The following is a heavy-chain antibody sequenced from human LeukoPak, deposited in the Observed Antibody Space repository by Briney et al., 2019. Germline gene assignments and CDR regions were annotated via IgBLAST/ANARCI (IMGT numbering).Heavy chain of an antibody. CDR2: INPNSGGT. CDR1: GYTFTGYY. CDR3: ARGITIFGVVPHYYFDY. J-gene: IGHJ4*02. D-gene: IGHD3-3*01. V-gene: IGHV1-2*02. Sequence: ASVKVSCEASGYTFTGYYMHWVRQAPGQGLEWMGWINPNSGGTNYAQKFQGRVTMTRDTSISTAYMELSRLRSDDTAVYYCARGITIFGVVPHYYFDYWGQGTLVTVSS.